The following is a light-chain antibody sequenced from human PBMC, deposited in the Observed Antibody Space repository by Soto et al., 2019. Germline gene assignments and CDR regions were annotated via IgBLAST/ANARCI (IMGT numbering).Light chain of an antibody. CDR2: GAS. Sequence: EIVLTQSPGTLSLSPGEIATLSCRASQSVSSSYLAWYQQKPGQAPRLLIYGASSRATGIQDRFSGSGSGTEFTLTIRRLEPEDFAVYYCKQYGSSRTCGQGTKVDIK. CDR1: QSVSSSY. J-gene: IGKJ1*01. CDR3: KQYGSSRT. V-gene: IGKV3-20*01.